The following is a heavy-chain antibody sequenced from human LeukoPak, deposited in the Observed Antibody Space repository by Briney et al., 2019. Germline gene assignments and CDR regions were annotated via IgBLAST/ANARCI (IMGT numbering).Heavy chain of an antibody. J-gene: IGHJ5*01. Sequence: SETLSLTCTVSGVSISDYNWSWIRQSPGKGLEWIGYTHYSGSTSYNPSLDSRVSISIDASKNQGSLRLTSVTAADTAVYYCARGKSGFDSWGQGTLVTVSS. CDR3: ARGKSGFDS. CDR2: THYSGST. CDR1: GVSISDYN. V-gene: IGHV4-59*01.